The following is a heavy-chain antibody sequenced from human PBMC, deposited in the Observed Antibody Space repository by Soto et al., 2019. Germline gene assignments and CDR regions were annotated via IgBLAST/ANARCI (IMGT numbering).Heavy chain of an antibody. CDR3: AKCRAGVNYGGYRNPFDY. CDR1: GYTFTSYY. J-gene: IGHJ4*02. Sequence: ASVKVSCKASGYTFTSYYMHWVRQAPGQGLEWMGIINPSGGSTSYAQKFQGRVTMTRDTSTSTVYMELSSLRSEDTAVYYCAKCRAGVNYGGYRNPFDYWGQGTLVTVSS. CDR2: INPSGGST. V-gene: IGHV1-46*01. D-gene: IGHD5-12*01.